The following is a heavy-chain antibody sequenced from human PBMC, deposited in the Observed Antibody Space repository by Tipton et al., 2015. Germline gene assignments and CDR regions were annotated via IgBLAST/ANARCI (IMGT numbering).Heavy chain of an antibody. V-gene: IGHV3-48*02. J-gene: IGHJ4*02. CDR1: EFTFSSYA. CDR3: ARGFYSGSGTYPTY. Sequence: EASEFTFSSYAMNWVRQSPGKGLQWISFIDRYSTAFYYADSVKGRFTISRDNGADTLSLQMNSLRDEDTAVYYCARGFYSGSGTYPTYWGQGTLVTVSS. D-gene: IGHD3-10*01. CDR2: IDRYSTAF.